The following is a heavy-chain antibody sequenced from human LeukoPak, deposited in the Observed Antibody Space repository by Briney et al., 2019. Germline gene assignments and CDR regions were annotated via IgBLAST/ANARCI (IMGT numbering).Heavy chain of an antibody. CDR2: INPNSGGT. V-gene: IGHV1-2*02. D-gene: IGHD4-17*01. CDR3: ARGSIYGDYNWFDP. J-gene: IGHJ5*02. CDR1: GYTFTGYY. Sequence: GASVKVSCKASGYTFTGYYMHWVRQAPGQGLEWMGWINPNSGGTNYAQKFQGRVTMTRDTSISTAYMELSRLRSDDTAVYYCARGSIYGDYNWFDPWGQGTLVTVSS.